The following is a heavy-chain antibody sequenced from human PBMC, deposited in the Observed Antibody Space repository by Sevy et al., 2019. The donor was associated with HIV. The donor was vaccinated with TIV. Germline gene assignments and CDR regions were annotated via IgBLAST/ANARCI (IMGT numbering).Heavy chain of an antibody. J-gene: IGHJ4*02. D-gene: IGHD3-10*01. CDR3: ASSMIRGVGDY. Sequence: GESLKISCAASGFTFSSYTMFWIRQAPGKGLEWMASISYDGNNKYYADSVKGGFTISRDNSKNTLYLQMNSLRPEDTAVYYCASSMIRGVGDYWGQGTLVTVSS. V-gene: IGHV3-30-3*01. CDR2: ISYDGNNK. CDR1: GFTFSSYT.